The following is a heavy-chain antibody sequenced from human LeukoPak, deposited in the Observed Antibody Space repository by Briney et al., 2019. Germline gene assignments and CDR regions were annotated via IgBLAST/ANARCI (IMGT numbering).Heavy chain of an antibody. CDR3: ARETAPNYDSWSGYRTPGYSYYMDV. Sequence: ASVKVSCKASGGTFSSYAISWVRQAPGQGREWMGGLIPIFGTANYAQKFQGRVTITADESTSTAYMELSSLRSEDTAVYYCARETAPNYDSWSGYRTPGYSYYMDVWGKGTTVTVSS. CDR2: LIPIFGTA. CDR1: GGTFSSYA. V-gene: IGHV1-69*13. J-gene: IGHJ6*03. D-gene: IGHD3-3*01.